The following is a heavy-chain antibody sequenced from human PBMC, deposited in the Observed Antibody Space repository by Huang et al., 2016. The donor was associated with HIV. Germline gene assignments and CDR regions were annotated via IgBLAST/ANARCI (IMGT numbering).Heavy chain of an antibody. Sequence: QLHLQESGPGLVKPSDTLSLNCTISGGSIKSSNYYWGWVRQAPGKGLALIWDSYYSGFPYYIPSLRSRVSLAVDTSKNQVTLKVNAVIAADTAVYYCARRQGSGYYFYFDYWGRGIPVTVSA. J-gene: IGHJ4*02. CDR2: SYYSGFP. CDR3: ARRQGSGYYFYFDY. D-gene: IGHD3-22*01. CDR1: GGSIKSSNYY. V-gene: IGHV4-39*01.